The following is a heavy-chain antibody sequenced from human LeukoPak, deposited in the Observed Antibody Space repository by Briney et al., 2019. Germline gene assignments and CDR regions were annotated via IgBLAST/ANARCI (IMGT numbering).Heavy chain of an antibody. V-gene: IGHV4-30-2*01. J-gene: IGHJ4*02. Sequence: LRLSCAASGFTFSSYTMNWVRQPPGKGLEWIGYIYHSGSTYYNPSLKSRVTISVDRSKNQFSLKLSSVTAADTAVYYCARVVAAASFDYWGQGTLVTVSS. CDR1: GFTFSSYT. CDR2: IYHSGST. CDR3: ARVVAAASFDY. D-gene: IGHD6-13*01.